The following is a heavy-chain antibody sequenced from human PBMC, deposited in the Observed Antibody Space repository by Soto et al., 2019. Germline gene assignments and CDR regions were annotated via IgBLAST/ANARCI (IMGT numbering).Heavy chain of an antibody. CDR2: IYHSGTT. CDR3: ARDNLKTLDV. Sequence: PSETLSLTCTVSGGSINSGYYYWTWIRQHPGQGLEWIGYIYHSGTTYYNPSLKSRLTISVDTSKNHFSLMLSSVTAADTAVYYCARDNLKTLDVWGQGTTVTVS. J-gene: IGHJ6*02. V-gene: IGHV4-31*03. CDR1: GGSINSGYYY.